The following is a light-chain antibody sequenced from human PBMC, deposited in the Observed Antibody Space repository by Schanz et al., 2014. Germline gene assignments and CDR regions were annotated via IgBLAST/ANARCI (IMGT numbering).Light chain of an antibody. CDR3: GTWDSSLSAWV. CDR2: GNT. V-gene: IGLV1-40*01. CDR1: SSNIGAGYD. Sequence: QSVLTQPPSVSGAPGQRVTVSCTGSSSNIGAGYDIHWYQQFPGRAPKLLISGNTNRPSGVPDRFSGSKSGTSATLGITGLQTGDEADYYCGTWDSSLSAWVFGGGTKLTVL. J-gene: IGLJ3*02.